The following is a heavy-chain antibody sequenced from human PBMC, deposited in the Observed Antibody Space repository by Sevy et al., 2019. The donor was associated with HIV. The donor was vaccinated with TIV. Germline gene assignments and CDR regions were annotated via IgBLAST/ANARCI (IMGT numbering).Heavy chain of an antibody. D-gene: IGHD2-15*01. Sequence: ASVKVSCKASGYTFTGYYMHWVRQAPGQGLEWMGRINPNSGGTNYAQKFQGRVTMTRDTSISTAYMKLSRLRSDDTAVYYCASQDIVVVVAAYDSWGQGTLITVSS. V-gene: IGHV1-2*06. CDR3: ASQDIVVVVAAYDS. CDR1: GYTFTGYY. CDR2: INPNSGGT. J-gene: IGHJ4*02.